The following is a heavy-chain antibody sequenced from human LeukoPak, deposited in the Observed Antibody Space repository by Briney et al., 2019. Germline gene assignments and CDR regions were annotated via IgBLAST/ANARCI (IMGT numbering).Heavy chain of an antibody. CDR3: AKVMDSLGYCTGGVCYRAIDF. Sequence: PGGSLRLSCAASGFTFSSYAMSWVRHAPGKGLEWVSAISGSGGNTYYADSVKGRFTIGRYNSKNTLYLQMNSLRAEDTAVYYCAKVMDSLGYCTGGVCYRAIDFWGQGTLVTVSS. CDR2: ISGSGGNT. CDR1: GFTFSSYA. J-gene: IGHJ4*02. V-gene: IGHV3-23*01. D-gene: IGHD2-8*02.